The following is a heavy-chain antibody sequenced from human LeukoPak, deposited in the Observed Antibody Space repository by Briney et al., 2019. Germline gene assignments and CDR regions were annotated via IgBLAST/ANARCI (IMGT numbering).Heavy chain of an antibody. CDR3: AREFGELYIDY. J-gene: IGHJ4*02. V-gene: IGHV3-33*01. Sequence: PGGSLRLSCAASGFIIGTYGMHWVRQAPGKGLDWVAVIWYDGSGQYYADSVKGRFTISRDNSKNTLYLQMNSLRAEDTAVYYCAREFGELYIDYWGQGTLVTVSS. D-gene: IGHD3-10*01. CDR2: IWYDGSGQ. CDR1: GFIIGTYG.